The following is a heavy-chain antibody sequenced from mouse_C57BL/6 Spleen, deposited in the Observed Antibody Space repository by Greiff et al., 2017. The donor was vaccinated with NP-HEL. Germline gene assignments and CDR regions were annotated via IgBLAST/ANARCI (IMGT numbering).Heavy chain of an antibody. CDR3: ASIYYGYDGGNYYAMDY. CDR2: IWRGGST. CDR1: GFSLTSYG. V-gene: IGHV2-5*01. D-gene: IGHD2-2*01. Sequence: VKLVESGPGLVQPSQSLSITCTVSGFSLTSYGVHWVRQSPGKGLEWLGVIWRGGSTDYNAAFMSRLSITKDNSKSQVFFKMNSLQADDTAIYYCASIYYGYDGGNYYAMDYWGQGTSVTVSS. J-gene: IGHJ4*01.